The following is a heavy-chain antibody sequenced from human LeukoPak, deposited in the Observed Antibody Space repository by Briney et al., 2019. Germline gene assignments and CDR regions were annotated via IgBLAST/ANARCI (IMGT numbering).Heavy chain of an antibody. CDR2: IHRDGSTT. CDR3: ARGNSHGMDV. J-gene: IGHJ6*02. V-gene: IGHV3-74*01. CDR1: GFTFSSYW. Sequence: GGSLRLSCAASGFTFSSYWMHWVRQAPGKGLVWVSRIHRDGSTTSYADSVKGRFTISRDNAKNTLYLQMNSLRAEDTAVHYCARGNSHGMDVWGQGTTVTVSS. D-gene: IGHD4-23*01.